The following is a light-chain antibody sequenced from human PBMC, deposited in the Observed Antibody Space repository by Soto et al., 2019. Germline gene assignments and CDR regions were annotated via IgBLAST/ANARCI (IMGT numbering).Light chain of an antibody. CDR1: SSDVGGFNS. CDR3: CSYAGSYSYA. J-gene: IGLJ1*01. V-gene: IGLV2-11*01. CDR2: DVN. Sequence: QSVLTQPRSVSGSPGQSVTISCTGTSSDVGGFNSVSWYQQHPGKAPKLMIYDVNKRPSGVPDRFSGSKSGSTASLTISGLQAEDEADYYCCSYAGSYSYAFAPRTKPTVL.